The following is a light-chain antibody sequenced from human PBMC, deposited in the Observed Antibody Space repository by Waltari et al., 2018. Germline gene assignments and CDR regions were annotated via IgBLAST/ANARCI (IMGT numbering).Light chain of an antibody. V-gene: IGLV1-51*01. CDR3: GTWDSSLSAGV. CDR2: DNN. Sequence: QSVLTQPPSVSAAPGQKVTISCSGSSSNIGNNYVSWYQQLPGTAPKLLIYDNNKRPSGIPDRFPGSKSGTLATLGITGLQTGDEADYYCGTWDSSLSAGVFGGGTKLTVL. J-gene: IGLJ2*01. CDR1: SSNIGNNY.